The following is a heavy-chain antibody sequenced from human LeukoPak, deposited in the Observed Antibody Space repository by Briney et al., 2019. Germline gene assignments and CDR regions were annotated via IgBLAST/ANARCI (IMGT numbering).Heavy chain of an antibody. CDR1: GFTFSSYA. D-gene: IGHD6-25*01. CDR2: ISSNGGST. J-gene: IGHJ4*02. Sequence: GGSLRLSCAASGFTFSSYAMHWVRQAPGKGLEYVSAISSNGGSTYYANSVKGRFTISRDNSKNTLYLQMGSLRAEDMAVYYCARDRNSSAFGDYFDYWGQGTLVTVSS. CDR3: ARDRNSSAFGDYFDY. V-gene: IGHV3-64*01.